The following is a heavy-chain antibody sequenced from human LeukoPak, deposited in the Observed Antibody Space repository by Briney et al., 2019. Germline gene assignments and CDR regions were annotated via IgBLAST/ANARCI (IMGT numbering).Heavy chain of an antibody. CDR3: ARGYLYESSAGDS. D-gene: IGHD3-22*01. CDR2: IKTDGTIT. J-gene: IGHJ4*02. CDR1: GFTFSSYW. Sequence: GGSLRLSCAASGFTFSSYWMHWVRQAPGKGLVWVSRIKTDGTITSYVASVKGRFTISRDNAKNTLYLQMSSLRAEDTAVYYCARGYLYESSAGDSWGQGTLVTVSS. V-gene: IGHV3-74*01.